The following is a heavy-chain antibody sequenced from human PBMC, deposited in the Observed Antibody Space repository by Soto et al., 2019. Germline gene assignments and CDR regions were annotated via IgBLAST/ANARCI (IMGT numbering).Heavy chain of an antibody. CDR3: AKFFVERGSNSGWRWSFHY. CDR1: GFTFSNYA. CDR2: ISGSGGTT. V-gene: IGHV3-23*01. J-gene: IGHJ4*02. Sequence: EVQLLESGGGLVQPGRSLRLSCAASGFTFSNYAMSWVRQAPGQGLDWVSAISGSGGTTYYADSVKGRFTISRDNSKNTLFLQMSSLRAVDAAVYYCAKFFVERGSNSGWRWSFHYWGQGTLVTVSS. D-gene: IGHD6-25*01.